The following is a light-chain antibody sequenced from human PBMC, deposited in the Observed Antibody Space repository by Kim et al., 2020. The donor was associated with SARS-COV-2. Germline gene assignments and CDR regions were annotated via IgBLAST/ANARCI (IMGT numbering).Light chain of an antibody. CDR3: QQSYNTPPT. J-gene: IGKJ2*01. V-gene: IGKV1-39*01. CDR1: QSIITY. Sequence: DIQMTQSPSSLSASLGDRITISCRTSQSIITYLNWYQQKVGKAPKLLIYTASTLQSGVPSRFSGSGSGRDFTLTISSLQPEDFATYYCQQSYNTPPTFGQGTKLEI. CDR2: TAS.